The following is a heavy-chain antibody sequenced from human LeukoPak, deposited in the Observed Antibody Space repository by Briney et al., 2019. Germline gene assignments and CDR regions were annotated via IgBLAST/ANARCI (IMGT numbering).Heavy chain of an antibody. CDR3: ASHAYYYDSSGYNNDAFDI. D-gene: IGHD3-22*01. CDR1: GFTFSDYY. V-gene: IGHV3-11*04. CDR2: ISSSGSTI. J-gene: IGHJ3*02. Sequence: GSLRLSCAASGFTFSDYYMSWIRQAPGKGLEWVSYISSSGSTIYYADSVKGRFTISRDNAKNSLYLQMNSLRAEDTAVYYCASHAYYYDSSGYNNDAFDIWGQGTMVTVSS.